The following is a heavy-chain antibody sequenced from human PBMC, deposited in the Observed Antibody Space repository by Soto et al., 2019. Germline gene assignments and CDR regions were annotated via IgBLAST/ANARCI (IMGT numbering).Heavy chain of an antibody. Sequence: SETLSLTCTVSGDSISGYYWSWSRQPPGQGLEWIGYIYYSGSTNYNPSLKSRVTISVDTSKNQFSLKLSSVTSADTAVYYCARCVFWSGYYPPFSVVYYGMDVWGQGTTVTVSS. D-gene: IGHD3-3*01. CDR2: IYYSGST. CDR1: GDSISGYY. V-gene: IGHV4-59*01. CDR3: ARCVFWSGYYPPFSVVYYGMDV. J-gene: IGHJ6*02.